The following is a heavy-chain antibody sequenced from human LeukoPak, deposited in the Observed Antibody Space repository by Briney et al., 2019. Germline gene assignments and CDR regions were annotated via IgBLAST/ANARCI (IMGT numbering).Heavy chain of an antibody. V-gene: IGHV3-23*01. CDR3: AAPNGGSLSFDS. J-gene: IGHJ4*02. Sequence: PGGSLRLSCVASGFTFSNYGMSWVRQAPEKGLEWVSAISGSGDSTYYADSVEGRFTISRDNSKNTLYLQVNSLRDEDTAVYYCAAPNGGSLSFDSWGQGTLVTVSS. D-gene: IGHD7-27*01. CDR2: ISGSGDST. CDR1: GFTFSNYG.